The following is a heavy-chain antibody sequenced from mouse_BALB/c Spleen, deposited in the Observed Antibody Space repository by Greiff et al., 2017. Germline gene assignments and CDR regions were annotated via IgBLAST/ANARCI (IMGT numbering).Heavy chain of an antibody. J-gene: IGHJ3*01. CDR1: GFSLTSYG. D-gene: IGHD2-4*01. CDR2: IWSGGST. V-gene: IGHV2-2*02. Sequence: ESGPGLVQPSQSLSITCTVSGFSLTSYGVHWVRQSPGKGLEWLGVIWSGGSTDYNAAFISRLSISKDNSKSQVFFKMNSLQANDTAIYYCAQRGYDYDWFAYWGQGTLVTVSA. CDR3: AQRGYDYDWFAY.